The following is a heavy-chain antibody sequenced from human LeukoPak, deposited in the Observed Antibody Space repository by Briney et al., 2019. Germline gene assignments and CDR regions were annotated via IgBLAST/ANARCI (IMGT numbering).Heavy chain of an antibody. Sequence: ASVKVSCTASGYTFTTYAMHWVRQAPGQRLQWMGWINAGNGNPQYSQNFQGRLTITRDTSASTAYMELSSLRSGDTAVYYCATDSSTWPRIPGYWGQGTLVTVSS. CDR1: GYTFTTYA. D-gene: IGHD6-13*01. CDR2: INAGNGNP. V-gene: IGHV1-3*01. CDR3: ATDSSTWPRIPGY. J-gene: IGHJ4*02.